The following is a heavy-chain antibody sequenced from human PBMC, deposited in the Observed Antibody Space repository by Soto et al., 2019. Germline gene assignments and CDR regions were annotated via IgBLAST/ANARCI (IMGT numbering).Heavy chain of an antibody. Sequence: PSETLSLTCTVSGGSISSYYWRWIRQPPGKGLEWIGYIYYSGNTYYNPSLKTRVTISLDKSKSQFSLKLNSVTAADSAVYFCARLEGLATISYYFDFWGQGALVTVSS. D-gene: IGHD3-9*01. CDR1: GGSISSYY. J-gene: IGHJ4*02. CDR3: ARLEGLATISYYFDF. CDR2: IYYSGNT. V-gene: IGHV4-59*08.